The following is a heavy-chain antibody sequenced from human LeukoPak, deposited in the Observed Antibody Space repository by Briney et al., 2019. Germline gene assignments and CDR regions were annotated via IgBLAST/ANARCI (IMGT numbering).Heavy chain of an antibody. CDR2: ISSSSSYI. CDR3: ARVGLGSGYDLIADVRGDYFDY. J-gene: IGHJ4*02. CDR1: GFTFSSYS. D-gene: IGHD5-12*01. Sequence: GGSLRLSCAASGFTFSSYSMNWVRQAPVKGLEWVSSISSSSSYIYYADSVKGRFTISRDNAKNSLYLQVNSLRAEDTAVYYCARVGLGSGYDLIADVRGDYFDYWGQGTLVTVSS. V-gene: IGHV3-21*01.